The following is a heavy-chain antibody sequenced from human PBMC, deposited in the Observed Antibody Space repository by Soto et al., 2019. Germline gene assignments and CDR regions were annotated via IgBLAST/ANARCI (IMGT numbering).Heavy chain of an antibody. D-gene: IGHD2-2*01. Sequence: PSETLSLTCTFSGGSISSVSYYLGWIRQPPGKGLEWIGSIYYSGSAYYSPTLKSRVTMSVDTSKNQLSLKLSSVTAAVTAVYYCARLHCNSPNCVPLDPWGQGTLVTVSS. CDR3: ARLHCNSPNCVPLDP. CDR2: IYYSGSA. V-gene: IGHV4-39*01. J-gene: IGHJ5*02. CDR1: GGSISSVSYY.